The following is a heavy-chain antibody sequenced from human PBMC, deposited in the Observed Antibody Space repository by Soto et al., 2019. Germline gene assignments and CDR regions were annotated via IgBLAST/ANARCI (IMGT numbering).Heavy chain of an antibody. J-gene: IGHJ4*02. CDR1: GFTFSSYA. V-gene: IGHV3-23*01. Sequence: GGSLRLSCAASGFTFSSYAMSWVRQAPGKGLEWVSAISGSGGSTYYADSVKGRFTISRDNSKNTLYLQMNSLRAEDTAVYYCAKDLRYCSSTSCRQYWGQGTLVTVSS. CDR2: ISGSGGST. CDR3: AKDLRYCSSTSCRQY. D-gene: IGHD2-2*01.